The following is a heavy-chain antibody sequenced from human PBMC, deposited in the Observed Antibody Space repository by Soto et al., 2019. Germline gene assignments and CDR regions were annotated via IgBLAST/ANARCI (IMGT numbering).Heavy chain of an antibody. J-gene: IGHJ5*02. CDR2: GKHSPKNYGT. CDR3: VRTDLAGLVP. Sequence: QLVESGGGLVQPGGSLRISCAASGFSFSSYYMDWVRQAPGKGPEWVARGKHSPKNYGTEYAASVRGRFTSSRDDSQSSLFLQMNNLKTDVTAVYYCVRTDLAGLVPWGQGTLVTVPS. V-gene: IGHV3-72*01. CDR1: GFSFSSYY. D-gene: IGHD2-21*02.